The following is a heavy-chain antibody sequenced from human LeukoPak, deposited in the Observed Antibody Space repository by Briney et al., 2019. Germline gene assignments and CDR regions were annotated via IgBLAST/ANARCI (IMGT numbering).Heavy chain of an antibody. CDR1: GYTFTSYY. J-gene: IGHJ5*02. CDR2: INPSGGST. V-gene: IGHV1-46*01. Sequence: GASVKVSCKASGYTFTSYYMHWVRRAPGQGLEWMGIINPSGGSTSYAQKFQGRVIMTRDMSTSTVYMELSSLRSEDTAVYYCARAPLRFLEWPNVGGFDPWGQGTLVTVSS. CDR3: ARAPLRFLEWPNVGGFDP. D-gene: IGHD3-3*01.